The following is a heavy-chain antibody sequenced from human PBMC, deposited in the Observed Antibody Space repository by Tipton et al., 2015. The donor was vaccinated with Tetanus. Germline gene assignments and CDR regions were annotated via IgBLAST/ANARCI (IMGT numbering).Heavy chain of an antibody. CDR2: VHYSGSA. V-gene: IGHV4-59*01. CDR1: GGSISSYY. J-gene: IGHJ3*02. D-gene: IGHD5-24*01. Sequence: TLSLTCTVSGGSISSYYWTGIWQRPGRGLEWIGYVHYSGSANYSPSLRSRVTVTVDTSKNQFSLKLSPVTAADPAVYYCARIGGLQQTKPAFDIWGQGTVVTVSS. CDR3: ARIGGLQQTKPAFDI.